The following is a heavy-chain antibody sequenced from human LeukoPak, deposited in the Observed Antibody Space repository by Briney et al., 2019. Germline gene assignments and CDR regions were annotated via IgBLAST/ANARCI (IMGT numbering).Heavy chain of an antibody. Sequence: PGRSLRLSCAASGFTFSSYAMHWVRQAPGKGLEWVAVISYDGSNKYYADSVKGRFTISRDNSKNTLYLQMNSLRAEDTAVYYCARGPHYYDSSGYYYRPLDYWGQGTLVTVSS. J-gene: IGHJ4*02. CDR3: ARGPHYYDSSGYYYRPLDY. V-gene: IGHV3-30-3*01. CDR2: ISYDGSNK. D-gene: IGHD3-22*01. CDR1: GFTFSSYA.